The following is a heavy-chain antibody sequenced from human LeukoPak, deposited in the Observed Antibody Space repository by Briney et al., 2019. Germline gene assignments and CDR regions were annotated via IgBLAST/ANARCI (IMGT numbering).Heavy chain of an antibody. CDR2: IIPIFGTA. CDR3: ARSRWDDLDY. CDR1: GGTFSSYA. J-gene: IGHJ4*02. V-gene: IGHV1-69*13. Sequence: SVKVSFTASGGTFSSYAISWVRQAPGQGLEWMGGIIPIFGTANYAQKFQGRVTITADESTSTAYMELSSLRSEDTAVYYCARSRWDDLDYWGQGTLVTVSS. D-gene: IGHD1-1*01.